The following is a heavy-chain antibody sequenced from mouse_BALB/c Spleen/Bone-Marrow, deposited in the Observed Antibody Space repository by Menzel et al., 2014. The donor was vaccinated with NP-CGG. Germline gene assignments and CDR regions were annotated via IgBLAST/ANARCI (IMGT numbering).Heavy chain of an antibody. V-gene: IGHV1-77*01. J-gene: IGHJ2*01. CDR3: ARGYYGSSYYFDY. Sequence: LMESGPELVKPGASVKMSCKASGYTFTDYVISWVKQRTGQGLEWIGEIYPGSGSTYYNEKFKGKATLTADKSSNTAYMQLSSLTSEDSAVYFCARGYYGSSYYFDYWGQGTTLTVSS. CDR1: GYTFTDYV. CDR2: IYPGSGST. D-gene: IGHD1-1*01.